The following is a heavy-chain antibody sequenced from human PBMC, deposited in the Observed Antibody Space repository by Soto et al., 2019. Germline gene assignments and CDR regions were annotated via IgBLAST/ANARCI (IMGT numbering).Heavy chain of an antibody. CDR2: TYWADDN. D-gene: IGHD1-1*01. CDR3: AHRVTLMSSWNLRACYF. J-gene: IGHJ3*01. Sequence: QITLKESGPTLVKPPQTLTLTCSFSGFSLTTYGVGVGWVRQPPGKALEWLAFTYWADDNRYNPSLKSRLSTTKVTSNNQVVLTSTTMDQANTAKYFCAHRVTLMSSWNLRACYFWGQGTLVAVPS. V-gene: IGHV2-5*02. CDR1: GFSLTTYGVG.